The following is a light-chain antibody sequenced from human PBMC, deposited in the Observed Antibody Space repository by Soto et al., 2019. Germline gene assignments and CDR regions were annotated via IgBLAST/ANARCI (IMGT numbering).Light chain of an antibody. CDR2: KVS. CDR1: QSLVYSDGNTY. J-gene: IGKJ5*01. V-gene: IGKV2-30*01. Sequence: VVMTQSPLSLPVTLGQPASISCRSSQSLVYSDGNTYLILFQQRPCQSPRRLIYKVSNRDSGVRVRFSGSGSGPAFTLKISSVEAEDVWVYYCMQGSKRPPTFGQGTRLEIK. CDR3: MQGSKRPPT.